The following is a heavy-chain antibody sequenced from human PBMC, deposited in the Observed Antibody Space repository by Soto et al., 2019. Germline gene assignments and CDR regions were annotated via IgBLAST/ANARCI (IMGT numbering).Heavy chain of an antibody. CDR2: IYHSGST. J-gene: IGHJ6*02. CDR1: GGSISSSNW. Sequence: QVQLQESGPGLVKPSGTLSLTCAVSGGSISSSNWWSWVRQPPGKGLEWIGEIYHSGSTNYNPSLKSRVTISVDKSKNQFSLKLSSVTAADTAVYYCATAGYCISTSCAGDYYYGMDVWGQGTTVTVSS. V-gene: IGHV4-4*02. D-gene: IGHD2-2*01. CDR3: ATAGYCISTSCAGDYYYGMDV.